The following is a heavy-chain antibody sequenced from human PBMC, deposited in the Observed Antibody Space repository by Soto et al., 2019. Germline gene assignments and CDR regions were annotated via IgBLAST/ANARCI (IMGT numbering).Heavy chain of an antibody. Sequence: GGSLRLSCAASGFTFSTYEMYWVRQAPGKGLEWVSYISSSSNAIYYGDSVKGRFTISRDNAKNSLHLRMSSLRAEDTAIYYCARGGSSGWFFLDYWGQGALVT. CDR2: ISSSSNAI. J-gene: IGHJ4*02. CDR1: GFTFSTYE. V-gene: IGHV3-48*03. CDR3: ARGGSSGWFFLDY. D-gene: IGHD6-19*01.